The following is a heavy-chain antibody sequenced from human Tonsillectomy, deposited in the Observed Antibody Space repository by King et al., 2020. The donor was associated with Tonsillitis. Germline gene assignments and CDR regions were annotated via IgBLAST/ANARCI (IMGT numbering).Heavy chain of an antibody. CDR2: KYFRGNA. J-gene: IGHJ4*02. Sequence: QQQESGPGLVKPSETLSLTCAVSGDSASTNSNYWGWIRQPPGKGLEWIGSKYFRGNAYYSPSLAGRVSISADTSKNQLSLKLTSVTAADTAVYFCARRRDRYSRPHFDFWGQGTLVTVSS. V-gene: IGHV4-39*01. CDR3: ARRRDRYSRPHFDF. CDR1: GDSASTNSNY. D-gene: IGHD6-13*01.